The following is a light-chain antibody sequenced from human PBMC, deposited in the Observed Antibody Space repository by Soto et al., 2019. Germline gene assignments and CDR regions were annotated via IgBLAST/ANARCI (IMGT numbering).Light chain of an antibody. CDR3: SSYAGSNNSYV. V-gene: IGLV2-8*01. CDR2: EVS. CDR1: SSDVGGYNY. Sequence: QSALTQPPSASGSPGQSVTISCTGTSSDVGGYNYVSWYQQHPGKAPKLMIYEVSKRPSGVPDRFSGSKSGNTASLTVSGLQAEDEADYYCSSYAGSNNSYVFGTGTKLTLL. J-gene: IGLJ1*01.